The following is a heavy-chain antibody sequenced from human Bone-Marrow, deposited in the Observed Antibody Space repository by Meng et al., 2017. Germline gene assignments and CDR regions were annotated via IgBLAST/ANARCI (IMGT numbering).Heavy chain of an antibody. V-gene: IGHV4-4*02. J-gene: IGHJ4*02. Sequence: QVPPHEAGARLAQPLALLFLTCGVSVATVSSGYWWTWVRQPPGKGLEWIVEFHQTGTTNYNPSLRSRVTISVDTSKNQFSLRLTSVTAADTAVYYCAASSGWYRIDSWGQGTLVTVSS. D-gene: IGHD6-19*01. CDR2: FHQTGTT. CDR3: AASSGWYRIDS. CDR1: VATVSSGYW.